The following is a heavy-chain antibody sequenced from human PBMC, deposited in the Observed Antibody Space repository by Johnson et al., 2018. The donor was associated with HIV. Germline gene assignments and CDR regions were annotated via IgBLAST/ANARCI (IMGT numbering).Heavy chain of an antibody. Sequence: VQLVESGGGLIQPGGSLRLSCAASGFTVSSNYMSWVRQAPGKGLEWVSVIYSGGSTYYTDSVKGRFTISRDNSKHTVYLQMNRLRADDTDVNYCAGGRGWVTLNAFDMWGQGTLVTVSS. CDR1: GFTVSSNY. V-gene: IGHV3-53*01. CDR2: IYSGGST. CDR3: AGGRGWVTLNAFDM. J-gene: IGHJ3*02. D-gene: IGHD4-23*01.